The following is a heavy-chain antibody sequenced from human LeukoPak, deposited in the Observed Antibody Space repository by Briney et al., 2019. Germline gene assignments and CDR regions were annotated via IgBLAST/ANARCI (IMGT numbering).Heavy chain of an antibody. CDR1: GFTFSDYA. D-gene: IGHD3-3*01. CDR3: AKAELGVDTFFDY. Sequence: GGSLRLSCAASGFTFSDYALGWVRQALGRGLEWVATLSGSGAGTYYSDSVQGRFTISRDNSKRTLFQQMNSLRAEDTAFYYCAKAELGVDTFFDYWGQGTLVTVSS. CDR2: LSGSGAGT. V-gene: IGHV3-23*01. J-gene: IGHJ4*02.